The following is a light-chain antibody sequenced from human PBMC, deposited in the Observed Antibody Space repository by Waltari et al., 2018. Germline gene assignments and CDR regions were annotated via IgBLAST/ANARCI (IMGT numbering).Light chain of an antibody. CDR1: TIGTYS. CDR2: VDS. J-gene: IGLJ1*01. CDR3: HVWHPDVDPGV. Sequence: SYVVTQPPSLSAAPGETATITCGGDTIGTYSVHRYQQKAGQAPVLVIFVDSDRPSGIPERFSGSNSGNTATLTISRVEAGDEASYYCHVWHPDVDPGVFGTGTEVTVL. V-gene: IGLV3-21*04.